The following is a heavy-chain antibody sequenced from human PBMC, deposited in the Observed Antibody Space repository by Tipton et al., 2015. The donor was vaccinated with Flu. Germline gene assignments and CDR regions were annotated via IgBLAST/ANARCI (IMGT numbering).Heavy chain of an antibody. D-gene: IGHD2-15*01. CDR3: ARQYCSGSSCYLFDP. J-gene: IGHJ5*02. V-gene: IGHV4-59*08. Sequence: LRLSCTVSGGSISGYYWSWIRQPPGKGLEWIGYIYYSGSTNYNPSLKSRVTISVDTSKNQFSLKLTSVTAADTAVYYCARQYCSGSSCYLFDPWGQGTLVTVSS. CDR1: GGSISGYY. CDR2: IYYSGST.